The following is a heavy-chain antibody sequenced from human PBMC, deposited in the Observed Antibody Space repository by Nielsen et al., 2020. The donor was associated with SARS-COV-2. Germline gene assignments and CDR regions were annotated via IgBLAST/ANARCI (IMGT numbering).Heavy chain of an antibody. D-gene: IGHD6-19*01. Sequence: GESLKISCAAAGFSFETYAMHWVRQAPGKGLEWLAIISGDGDRTYYADSVKGRFTISRDNFMNTVRLQMNNLRPYDTGLYFCAKMRSQLLGRTDVMDVWGHGTTVTVSS. CDR3: AKMRSQLLGRTDVMDV. CDR2: ISGDGDRT. J-gene: IGHJ6*02. V-gene: IGHV3-30*18. CDR1: GFSFETYA.